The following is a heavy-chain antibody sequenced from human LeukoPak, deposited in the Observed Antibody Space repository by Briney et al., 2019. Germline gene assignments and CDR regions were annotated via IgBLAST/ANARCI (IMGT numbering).Heavy chain of an antibody. D-gene: IGHD3-10*01. V-gene: IGHV4-4*02. CDR2: IYHSGST. Sequence: SGTLSLTCAVSGGSISSSNWWSWVRQPPGQGLEWIGEIYHSGSTNYNPSLKSRVTISVDKSKNQFSLKLSSVTAADTAAYYCARASITMVRGFDYWGQGTLVTVSS. J-gene: IGHJ4*02. CDR1: GGSISSSNW. CDR3: ARASITMVRGFDY.